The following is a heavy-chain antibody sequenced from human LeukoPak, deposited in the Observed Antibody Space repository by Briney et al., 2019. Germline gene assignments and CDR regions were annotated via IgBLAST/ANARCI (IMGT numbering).Heavy chain of an antibody. CDR3: VRDRQKHNRASTRDYYYYMDF. Sequence: PSETLSLTCSVSGVSITSHYWCWVRQSPGEGLEWIGYIYHSGSTKYNPSVMGRVIMSIDTSKNQFYLNLTSVTAADTAVYYCVRDRQKHNRASTRDYYYYMDFWGKGTTVTVSS. CDR1: GVSITSHY. J-gene: IGHJ6*03. V-gene: IGHV4-59*11. D-gene: IGHD2-21*01. CDR2: IYHSGST.